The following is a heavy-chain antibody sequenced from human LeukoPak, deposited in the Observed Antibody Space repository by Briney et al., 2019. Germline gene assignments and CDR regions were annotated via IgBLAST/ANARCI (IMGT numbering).Heavy chain of an antibody. CDR1: GFTFSSYG. D-gene: IGHD5-24*01. CDR3: AKDQGWLQANVDY. V-gene: IGHV3-30*02. CDR2: IWYDGSNK. J-gene: IGHJ4*02. Sequence: GGSLRLSCAASGFTFSSYGMHWVRQAPGKGLEWVAVIWYDGSNKYYADSVKGRFTISRDNSKNTLYLQMNSLRAEDTAVYYCAKDQGWLQANVDYWGQGTLVTVSS.